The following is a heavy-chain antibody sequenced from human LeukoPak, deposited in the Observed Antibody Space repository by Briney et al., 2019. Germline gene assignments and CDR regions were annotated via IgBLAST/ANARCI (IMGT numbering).Heavy chain of an antibody. D-gene: IGHD5-24*01. CDR3: AGGVLEAQGWLQWMGTVYSMDV. CDR2: ISWNSGSI. J-gene: IGHJ6*02. CDR1: GFTFDDYA. V-gene: IGHV3-9*01. Sequence: PGRSLRLSCAASGFTFDDYAMHWVRQAPGKGLEWVSGISWNSGSIGYADSVKGRFTISRDNAKNSLYLQMNSLRPDDTAVYYCAGGVLEAQGWLQWMGTVYSMDVWGQGTPVTVSS.